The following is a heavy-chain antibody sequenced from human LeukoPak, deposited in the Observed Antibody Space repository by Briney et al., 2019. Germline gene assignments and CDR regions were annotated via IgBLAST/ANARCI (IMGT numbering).Heavy chain of an antibody. J-gene: IGHJ6*04. CDR3: ARGGYCSGGSCYFGYYYYYGMDV. V-gene: IGHV4-38-2*01. Sequence: SETLSLTCAVSGYSISSGYYWGWIRPPPGKGLEWIGSIYHSGSTYYNPSLKSRVTVSVDTSKNQFSLKLSSVTAADTAVYYCARGGYCSGGSCYFGYYYYYGMDVWGKGTTVTVSS. D-gene: IGHD2-15*01. CDR2: IYHSGST. CDR1: GYSISSGYY.